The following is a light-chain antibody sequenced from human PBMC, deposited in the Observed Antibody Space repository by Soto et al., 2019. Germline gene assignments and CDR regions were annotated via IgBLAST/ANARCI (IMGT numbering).Light chain of an antibody. CDR3: QHSSSDPVS. CDR1: QNITTF. CDR2: SAS. J-gene: IGKJ3*01. V-gene: IGKV1-39*01. Sequence: DIQMTQSPSSLSASVGDGVTITCRASQNITTFLNWYQQKPGKAPKLLIYSASTLQTGVPSRFSGSGSGTDFTLAISTLQPEDFAVYFCQHSSSDPVSFGHGTKVEIK.